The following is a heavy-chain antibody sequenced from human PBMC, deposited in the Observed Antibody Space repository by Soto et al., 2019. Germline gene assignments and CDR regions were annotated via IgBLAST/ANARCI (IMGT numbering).Heavy chain of an antibody. CDR2: ISYDGSNK. J-gene: IGHJ4*02. Sequence: PGGSLRLSCAASGFTFSSYAMHWVRQAPGKGLEWVAVISYDGSNKYYADSVKGRFTISRDNSKNTLYLQMNSLRAEDTAVYYCARLPVAGNFGDCWGQGTLVTVS. D-gene: IGHD6-19*01. CDR3: ARLPVAGNFGDC. V-gene: IGHV3-30-3*01. CDR1: GFTFSSYA.